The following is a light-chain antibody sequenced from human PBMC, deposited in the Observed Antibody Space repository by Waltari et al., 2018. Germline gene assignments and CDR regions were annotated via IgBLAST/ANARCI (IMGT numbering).Light chain of an antibody. V-gene: IGLV1-47*01. CDR2: GNT. CDR1: SSDIGDNY. Sequence: QSVLTQPPSASGTPGQRVTISCSGSSSDIGDNYVYWYKQLPGTAPKLLIYGNTQRPSGVPERFAGSKSGTSASLASSDLRSEDEADYYCAAWDDNLLYVFGTGTKVTVL. CDR3: AAWDDNLLYV. J-gene: IGLJ1*01.